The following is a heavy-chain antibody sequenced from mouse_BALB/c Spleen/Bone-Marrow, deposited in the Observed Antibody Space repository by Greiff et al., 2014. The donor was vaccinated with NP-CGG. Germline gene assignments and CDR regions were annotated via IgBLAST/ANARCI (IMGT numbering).Heavy chain of an antibody. Sequence: QLQESGAELVKPGASVKLSCKASGYTFTSYWMHWVKLRPGQGFEWIGEINPSNGGANYNERFKRKATLTVDKSSSTAYMQLSSLTSEDSAVYYCATSYYYAGSRGNSWGRGTTLTVSS. V-gene: IGHV1S16*01. D-gene: IGHD1-1*01. CDR1: GYTFTSYW. CDR2: INPSNGGA. J-gene: IGHJ2*01. CDR3: ATSYYYAGSRGNS.